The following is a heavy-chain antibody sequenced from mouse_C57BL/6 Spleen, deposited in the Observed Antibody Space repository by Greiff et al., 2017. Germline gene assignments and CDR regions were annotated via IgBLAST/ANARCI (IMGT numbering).Heavy chain of an antibody. Sequence: QVQLQQSGAELAKPGASVKLSCKASGYTFTSYWMHWVKQRPGQGLEWIGYINPSSGYTKYNQKFKDKATLTAYKSSSTAYMQLSSLTYEDSAVYYCAREQTWFAYWGQGTLATVSA. CDR1: GYTFTSYW. CDR2: INPSSGYT. J-gene: IGHJ3*01. V-gene: IGHV1-7*01. CDR3: AREQTWFAY.